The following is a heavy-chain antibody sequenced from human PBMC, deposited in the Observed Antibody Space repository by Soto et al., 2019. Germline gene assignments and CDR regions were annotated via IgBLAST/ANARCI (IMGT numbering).Heavy chain of an antibody. CDR3: AGRVYHYFDY. CDR1: GGSISSGGYC. V-gene: IGHV4-31*03. J-gene: IGHJ4*02. CDR2: IYYSGST. Sequence: PSETLPLTCTVSGGSISSGGYCWSWIRQHPGKGLEWIGYIYYSGSTYYNPSLKSRVTISVDTSKNQFSLKLSSVTAADTAVYYCAGRVYHYFDYWGQGTLVTVSS.